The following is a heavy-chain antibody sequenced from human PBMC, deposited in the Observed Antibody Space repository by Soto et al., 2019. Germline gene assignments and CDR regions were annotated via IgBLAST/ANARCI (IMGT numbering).Heavy chain of an antibody. CDR1: GFTFSSYA. Sequence: PVGSLRLSCAASGFTFSSYAMHWVRQAPGKGLEWVAVISYDGSNKYYADSVKGRFTISRDNSKNTLYLQMNSLRAEDTAVYYCARDRSYYDSSGYYPDYYYYGMDVWGQGTTVTVSS. CDR3: ARDRSYYDSSGYYPDYYYYGMDV. V-gene: IGHV3-30-3*01. J-gene: IGHJ6*02. D-gene: IGHD3-22*01. CDR2: ISYDGSNK.